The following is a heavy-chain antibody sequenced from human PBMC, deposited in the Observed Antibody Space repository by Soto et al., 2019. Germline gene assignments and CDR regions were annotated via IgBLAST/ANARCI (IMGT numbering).Heavy chain of an antibody. D-gene: IGHD1-26*01. CDR2: MNPYSGNT. V-gene: IGHV1-8*01. CDR1: GYTFTSYD. J-gene: IGHJ4*02. Sequence: ASVKVSCKTSGYTFTSYDIHWVRRATGQGLEWMGWMNPYSGNTGYAPKFQGRVTMTRNTSISTAYMELSSLRSEDTAVYYCARVFTVRRGSGSDYWGQGTPVTVSS. CDR3: ARVFTVRRGSGSDY.